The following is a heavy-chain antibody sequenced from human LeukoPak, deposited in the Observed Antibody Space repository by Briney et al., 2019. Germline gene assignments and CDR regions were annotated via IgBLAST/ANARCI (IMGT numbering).Heavy chain of an antibody. CDR3: ATSSSGWYSGAFDI. CDR1: GFTFSSYG. D-gene: IGHD6-19*01. CDR2: ISYDGSNK. J-gene: IGHJ3*02. Sequence: LTGGSLRLSCAASGFTFSSYGMHWVRQAPGKGLEWVAVISYDGSNKYYADSVKGRFTISRDNSKNTLYLQKNSLRAEDTAVYYCATSSSGWYSGAFDIWGQGTTVTVSS. V-gene: IGHV3-30*03.